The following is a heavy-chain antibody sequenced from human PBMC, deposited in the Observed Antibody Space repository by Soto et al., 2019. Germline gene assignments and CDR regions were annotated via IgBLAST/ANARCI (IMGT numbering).Heavy chain of an antibody. CDR2: FDPEDGET. V-gene: IGHV1-24*01. Sequence: ASVKVSCKVSGYTLTELSMHWVRQAPGKGLEWMGGFDPEDGETIYAQKFQGRVTMTEDTSTDTAYMELSSLRSEDTAVYYCATVGYDPADFDYWGQGTLVTVSS. CDR3: ATVGYDPADFDY. J-gene: IGHJ4*02. CDR1: GYTLTELS. D-gene: IGHD5-12*01.